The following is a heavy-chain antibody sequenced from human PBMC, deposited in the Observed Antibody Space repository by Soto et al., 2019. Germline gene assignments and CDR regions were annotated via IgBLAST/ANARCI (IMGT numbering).Heavy chain of an antibody. CDR1: GFTFSSYG. CDR2: ISYDGSNK. D-gene: IGHD3-16*01. CDR3: AKDWMGGAYYFDY. Sequence: QVQLVESGGGVVQPGRYLRLSCAASGFTFSSYGMHWVRQAPGKGLEWVAVISYDGSNKYYADSVKGRFTISRDNSKNTRYLQMNSLRAEDTAVYYCAKDWMGGAYYFDYWGQGTLVTVAS. J-gene: IGHJ4*02. V-gene: IGHV3-30*18.